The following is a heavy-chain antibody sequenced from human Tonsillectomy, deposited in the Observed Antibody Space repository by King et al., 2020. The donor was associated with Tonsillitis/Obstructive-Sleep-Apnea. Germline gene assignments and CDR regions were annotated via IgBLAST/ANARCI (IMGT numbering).Heavy chain of an antibody. V-gene: IGHV5-51*01. CDR1: GYTFNRYY. CDR2: IYPGDSDT. D-gene: IGHD2-8*01. J-gene: IGHJ4*02. Sequence: VQLVESGAEVEKPGESLKISCKGSGYTFNRYYIAWVRQMSGKGLEWMGIIYPGDSDTRYSPSFQGQVIISVDNSISTAYLQWSSLKASDTATYYCFNGVDYWGQGTLVTVSP. CDR3: FNGVDY.